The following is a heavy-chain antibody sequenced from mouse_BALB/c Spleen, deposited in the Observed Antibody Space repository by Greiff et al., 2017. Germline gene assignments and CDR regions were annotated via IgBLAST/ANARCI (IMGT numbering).Heavy chain of an antibody. V-gene: IGHV2-4*02. CDR2: IWSGGST. CDR1: GFSLTSYG. J-gene: IGHJ4*01. CDR3: GRKGVCGTYEVDY. D-gene: IGHD1-1*02. Sequence: QVQLQQSGPGLVQPSQSLSITCTVSGFSLTSYGVHWVRQSPGKGLEWLGVIWSGGSTDYNAAFISRLSISKDNSKSHVFFKMISLQADDTTIYYYGRKGVCGTYEVDYWGQGTSVTVSA.